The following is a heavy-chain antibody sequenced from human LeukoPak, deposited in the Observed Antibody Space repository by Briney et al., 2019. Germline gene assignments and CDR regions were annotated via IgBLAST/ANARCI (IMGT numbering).Heavy chain of an antibody. Sequence: PGGSLRLSCEASGFSFSIYAMSWVRQAPGKGLEWVSSISGNGGSTYYADSVKGRFTISRDNSKNTVYLLMNSLRAEDTAVYYCAKDHTLRAGDRDAFDIWGQGTMVTVSS. D-gene: IGHD2-21*01. CDR1: GFSFSIYA. V-gene: IGHV3-23*01. CDR2: ISGNGGST. J-gene: IGHJ3*02. CDR3: AKDHTLRAGDRDAFDI.